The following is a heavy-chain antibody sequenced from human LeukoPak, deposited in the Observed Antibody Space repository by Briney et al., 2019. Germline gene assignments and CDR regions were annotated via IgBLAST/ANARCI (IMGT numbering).Heavy chain of an antibody. CDR1: GGSISSGGYY. D-gene: IGHD3-22*01. V-gene: IGHV4-34*01. CDR3: ARGWSGNTYYYDSSGYRKHYYFDY. J-gene: IGHJ4*02. Sequence: SETLSLTCAVSGGSISSGGYYWSWIRQPPGKGLEWIGEINHSGSTNYNPSLKSRVTISVDTSKNQFSLKLSSVTAADTAVYYCARGWSGNTYYYDSSGYRKHYYFDYWGQGTLVTVSS. CDR2: INHSGST.